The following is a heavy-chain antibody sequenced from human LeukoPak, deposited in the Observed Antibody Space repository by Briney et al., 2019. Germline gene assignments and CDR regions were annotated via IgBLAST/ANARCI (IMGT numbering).Heavy chain of an antibody. D-gene: IGHD6-19*01. Sequence: QAGGSLRLSCAASGFTFSSYGMHWVRQAPDKGLEWVAFIRYDGSNKYYADSVKGRFTISRDNSKNTLYLQMNSLRAEDTAVYYCAKDLSSGWYAYPNFDYWGQGTLVTVSS. J-gene: IGHJ4*02. CDR3: AKDLSSGWYAYPNFDY. CDR1: GFTFSSYG. V-gene: IGHV3-30*02. CDR2: IRYDGSNK.